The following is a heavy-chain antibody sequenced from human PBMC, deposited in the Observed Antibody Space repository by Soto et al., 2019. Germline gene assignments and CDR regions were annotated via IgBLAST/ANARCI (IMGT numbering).Heavy chain of an antibody. CDR3: ARDGDVNTGFGKDY. CDR1: GFTFSSYG. J-gene: IGHJ4*02. CDR2: IWHDGGNK. V-gene: IGHV3-33*01. Sequence: GGSLRLSCAASGFTFSSYGMHWVRQAPGKGLEWVAFIWHDGGNKFYAESVKGRFTISRDNSKNTLYLQMTSLSAEDTAMYYCARDGDVNTGFGKDYWGQGTLVTVSS. D-gene: IGHD3-16*01.